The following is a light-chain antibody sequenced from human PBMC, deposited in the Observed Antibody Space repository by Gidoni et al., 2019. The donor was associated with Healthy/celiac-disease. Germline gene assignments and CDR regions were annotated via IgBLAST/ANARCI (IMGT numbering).Light chain of an antibody. V-gene: IGKV1-5*03. CDR3: QQYNSYSWT. CDR1: QSISSW. J-gene: IGKJ1*01. Sequence: DIQMNQSPSTLSASVGDRVTITCRASQSISSWLAWYQQKPGKAPKHLIYKASSLESGVPSRFSGSGSGTEFTLTISSLQPDDFATYYCQQYNSYSWTFGQGTKVEIK. CDR2: KAS.